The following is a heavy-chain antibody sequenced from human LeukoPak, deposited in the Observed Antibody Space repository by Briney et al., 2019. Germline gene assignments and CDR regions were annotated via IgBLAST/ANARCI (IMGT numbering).Heavy chain of an antibody. J-gene: IGHJ4*02. D-gene: IGHD4-17*01. Sequence: SETLSLTCTVSGGSISSYYWSWIRQPPGKGLEWIGYIYYSGSTNYNPSLKSRVTISVDTSKNQFSLKLSSVTAADTAVYYCASYDYGDYLFDYWGQGTLVTVSS. CDR2: IYYSGST. V-gene: IGHV4-59*01. CDR3: ASYDYGDYLFDY. CDR1: GGSISSYY.